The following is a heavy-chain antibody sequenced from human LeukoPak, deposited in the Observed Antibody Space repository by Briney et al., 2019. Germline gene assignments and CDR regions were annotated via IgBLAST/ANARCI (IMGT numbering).Heavy chain of an antibody. J-gene: IGHJ4*02. V-gene: IGHV3-48*04. CDR3: ARDGYCSGSDCYSTTDY. CDR1: GFAFSSYS. Sequence: PGGSLRLSCAASGFAFSSYSMNWVRQVPGKGLEWVSYISSSSSTIYYADSVKGRFTISGDNAKSSLYLQMNSLRAEDTAVHYCARDGYCSGSDCYSTTDYWGQGTLVTVSS. CDR2: ISSSSSTI. D-gene: IGHD2-15*01.